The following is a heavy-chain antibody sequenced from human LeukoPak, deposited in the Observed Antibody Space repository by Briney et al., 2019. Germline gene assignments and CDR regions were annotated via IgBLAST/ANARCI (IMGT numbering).Heavy chain of an antibody. Sequence: GGSLRLSCAASGFTFSSYEMNWVRQAPGKGLEWVSYISSSGSTIYYADSVKGRFTISRDNAKNSLYVQMNSLRAEDTAVYYCARGFWGSSYNWFDSWGQGTLVTVSS. J-gene: IGHJ5*01. CDR2: ISSSGSTI. CDR3: ARGFWGSSYNWFDS. D-gene: IGHD5-18*01. V-gene: IGHV3-48*03. CDR1: GFTFSSYE.